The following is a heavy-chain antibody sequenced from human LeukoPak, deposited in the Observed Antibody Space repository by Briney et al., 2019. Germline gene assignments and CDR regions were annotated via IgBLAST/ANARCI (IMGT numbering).Heavy chain of an antibody. CDR1: GFTFSTYA. Sequence: GGSLRLSCAGTGFTFSTYAMSWVRQAPGKGLEWVSGISSSGDRTFYRDSVKGRFTISRDNSKNTLYLQLNSLRAEDTAAYRCAVRTRGSYFDYWGQGALVTVSS. D-gene: IGHD1-26*01. V-gene: IGHV3-23*01. CDR3: AVRTRGSYFDY. J-gene: IGHJ4*02. CDR2: ISSSGDRT.